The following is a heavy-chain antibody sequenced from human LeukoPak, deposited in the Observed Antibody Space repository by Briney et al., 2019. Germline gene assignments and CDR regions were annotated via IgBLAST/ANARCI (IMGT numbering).Heavy chain of an antibody. Sequence: GGSLRLSCAASGFTFSSYWMSWVRQAPGKGLEWVANIKQDGSEKYYVDSVKGRFTISRDNAKNSLYLQMNSLRAEDTAVYYCARGQRITIFGVVILWGQGTLVTVSS. J-gene: IGHJ4*02. CDR1: GFTFSSYW. V-gene: IGHV3-7*01. CDR2: IKQDGSEK. D-gene: IGHD3-3*01. CDR3: ARGQRITIFGVVIL.